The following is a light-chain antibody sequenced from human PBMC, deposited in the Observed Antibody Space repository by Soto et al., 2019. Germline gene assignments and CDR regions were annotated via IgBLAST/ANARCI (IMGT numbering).Light chain of an antibody. V-gene: IGKV1-39*01. CDR2: AAS. CDR3: QQSYNTPLT. J-gene: IGKJ3*01. Sequence: DIQMTQSPSSLSASVGDRVTITCRTSQSITDYLNWYQQKPGKAPKFLIYAASSLQSGVPSRFSGSGSGTDFTLTISSLQPEDFATYYCQQSYNTPLTFGPGTKVDIK. CDR1: QSITDY.